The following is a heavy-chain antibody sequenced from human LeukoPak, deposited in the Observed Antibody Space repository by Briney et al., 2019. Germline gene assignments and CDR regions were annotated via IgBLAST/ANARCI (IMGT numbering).Heavy chain of an antibody. CDR3: ARGITMVREIDY. D-gene: IGHD3-10*01. J-gene: IGHJ4*02. CDR2: ISGSGGST. CDR1: GFTFDDYA. Sequence: GGSLRLSCAASGFTFDDYAMHWVRQAPGKGLEWVSAISGSGGSTYYADSVKGRFTISRDNSKNTLYLQMNSLRAEDTAVYYCARGITMVREIDYWGQGTLVTVSS. V-gene: IGHV3-23*01.